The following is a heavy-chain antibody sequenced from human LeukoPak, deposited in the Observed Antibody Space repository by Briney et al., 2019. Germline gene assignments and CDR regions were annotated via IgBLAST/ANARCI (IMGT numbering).Heavy chain of an antibody. J-gene: IGHJ3*02. CDR1: GGSVSSGSYY. CDR2: IYYSGST. CDR3: ARPYSSGWRGAFDI. V-gene: IGHV4-61*01. Sequence: SETLSLTCTVSGGSVSSGSYYWSWIRQPPGKGLEWIAYIYYSGSTNYNPSLKSRVSILLDTSKNQFSLKLSSVTAADTAVYYCARPYSSGWRGAFDIWGQGTMVTVSS. D-gene: IGHD6-25*01.